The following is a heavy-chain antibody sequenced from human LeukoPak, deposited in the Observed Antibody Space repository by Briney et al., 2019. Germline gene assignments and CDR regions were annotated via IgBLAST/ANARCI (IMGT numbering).Heavy chain of an antibody. CDR2: ISGSGGST. Sequence: GGTLRLSCAASGFTFSSYGMSWVRQAPGKGLEWVSAISGSGGSTYYADSVKGRFTISRDNSKNTLYLQMNSLRAEDTAVYYCAKSFIRHVNSGGSSPQDYWGQGTLVTVSS. V-gene: IGHV3-23*01. CDR3: AKSFIRHVNSGGSSPQDY. D-gene: IGHD2-15*01. CDR1: GFTFSSYG. J-gene: IGHJ4*02.